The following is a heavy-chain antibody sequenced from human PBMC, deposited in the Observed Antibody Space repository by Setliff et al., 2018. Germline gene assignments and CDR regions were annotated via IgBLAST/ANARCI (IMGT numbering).Heavy chain of an antibody. V-gene: IGHV3-7*03. D-gene: IGHD3-16*01. CDR1: GFTFNTYW. J-gene: IGHJ4*02. CDR2: VTHDGSKT. CDR3: ARTTGYRLEGDFDY. Sequence: GGSLRLSCAGSGFTFNTYWMTWVRQAPGKGLEWVASVTHDGSKTYILDSVKGRFTISRDNTKNSLYLQMTSLRAEDTAIYYCARTTGYRLEGDFDYWGQGTLVTVSS.